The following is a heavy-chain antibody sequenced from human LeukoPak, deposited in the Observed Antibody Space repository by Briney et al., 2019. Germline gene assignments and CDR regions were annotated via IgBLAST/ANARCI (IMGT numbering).Heavy chain of an antibody. Sequence: GGSLRLSCAASGFGFSSYTMHWVRQAPGKGLEWVALISYDGSNKYYADSVKGRFTISRDNSKNTLYLQMNSLRAEDTAVYYCARGLTDYFDTSGYADYWGQGTLVTVSS. CDR1: GFGFSSYT. D-gene: IGHD3-22*01. CDR3: ARGLTDYFDTSGYADY. V-gene: IGHV3-30*04. CDR2: ISYDGSNK. J-gene: IGHJ4*02.